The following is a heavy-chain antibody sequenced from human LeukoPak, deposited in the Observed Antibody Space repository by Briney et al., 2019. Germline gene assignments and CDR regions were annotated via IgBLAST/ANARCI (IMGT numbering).Heavy chain of an antibody. V-gene: IGHV1-2*02. CDR3: ARIQLWFGELLDPSYYYGMDV. CDR1: GYTFTGYY. Sequence: ASVKVSCKASGYTFTGYYMHWVRQAPGQGLEWMGWINPNSGGTNYAQKFQGRVTMTRDTSIRTAYMELSRLRSDDTAVYYCARIQLWFGELLDPSYYYGMDVWGQGTTVTVSS. CDR2: INPNSGGT. J-gene: IGHJ6*02. D-gene: IGHD3-10*01.